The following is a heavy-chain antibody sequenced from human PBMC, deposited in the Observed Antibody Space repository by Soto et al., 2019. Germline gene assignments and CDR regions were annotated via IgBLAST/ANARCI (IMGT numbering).Heavy chain of an antibody. CDR1: GFNVRNYG. D-gene: IGHD6-6*01. J-gene: IGHJ4*02. Sequence: GGSLRLSCAASGFNVRNYGITWVRQARGKGLEWVSSIDDSGSGTYYADSVKGRFTISRDNSKNTLYLQMNSLGTEDTAVYYCAKRVAYTSSSAYFDCWGQGTQVTVSSGKCCSAPLDRYSADYFDNWGQGTLVTVSS. CDR2: IDDSGSGT. V-gene: IGHV3-23*01. CDR3: AKRVAYTSSSAYFDCWGQGTQVTVSSGKCCSAPLDRYSADYFDN.